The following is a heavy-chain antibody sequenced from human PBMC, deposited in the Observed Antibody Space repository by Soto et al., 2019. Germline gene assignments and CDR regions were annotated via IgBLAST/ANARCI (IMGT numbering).Heavy chain of an antibody. CDR2: IYSGGST. Sequence: PGGSLRLSCAASGVTVSSNYMSWVRQAPGKGLEWVSVIYSGGSTYYADSVKGRFTISRDNSKNTLYLQMNSLRAADTAVYYCARFLPRIGGAFDIWGHGTMVT. CDR3: ARFLPRIGGAFDI. V-gene: IGHV3-66*01. J-gene: IGHJ3*02. CDR1: GVTVSSNY. D-gene: IGHD2-15*01.